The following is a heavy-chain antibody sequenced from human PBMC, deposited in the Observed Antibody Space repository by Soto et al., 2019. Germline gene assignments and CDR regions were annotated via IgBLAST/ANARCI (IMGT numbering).Heavy chain of an antibody. CDR3: AKGMGYSYGHPDY. V-gene: IGHV3-9*01. D-gene: IGHD5-18*01. CDR2: ISWNSGSI. Sequence: GGSLRLSCAASGFTFDDYAMHWVRQAPGKGLEWVSGISWNSGSIGYADSVKGRFTISRDNAKNSLYLQMNSLRAEDTALYYCAKGMGYSYGHPDYWGQGTLVTVSS. CDR1: GFTFDDYA. J-gene: IGHJ4*02.